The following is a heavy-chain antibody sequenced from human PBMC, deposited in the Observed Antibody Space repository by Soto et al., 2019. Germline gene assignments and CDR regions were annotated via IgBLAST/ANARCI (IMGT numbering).Heavy chain of an antibody. V-gene: IGHV3-33*01. CDR2: IWYDGSNK. CDR3: ARDLDNSRPPSGWFDP. CDR1: GFTFGSYG. J-gene: IGHJ5*02. D-gene: IGHD2-21*01. Sequence: PGGSLRLSCAASGFTFGSYGMHWVRQAPGKGLEWVAVIWYDGSNKYYADSVKGRFTISRDNSKNTLYLQMNSLRAEDTAVYYCARDLDNSRPPSGWFDPWGQGTLVTVSS.